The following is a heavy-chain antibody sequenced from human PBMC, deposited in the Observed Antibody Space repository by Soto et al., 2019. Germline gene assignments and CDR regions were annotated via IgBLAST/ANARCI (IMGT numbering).Heavy chain of an antibody. CDR3: ASLPIAVAGTENYYYYGMDV. CDR1: GGSISSDSYY. V-gene: IGHV4-39*01. CDR2: ISYSGST. D-gene: IGHD6-19*01. Sequence: SETLSLTCTVSGGSISSDSYYWGWIRQSPEKGLEWIASISYSGSTYYNPTLKSRLIISVDTSKNQFSLKLSSVTAADTAVYYCASLPIAVAGTENYYYYGMDVWGQGTTVTVSS. J-gene: IGHJ6*02.